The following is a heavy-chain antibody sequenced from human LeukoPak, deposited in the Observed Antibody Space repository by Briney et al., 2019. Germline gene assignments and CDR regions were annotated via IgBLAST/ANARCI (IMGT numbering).Heavy chain of an antibody. J-gene: IGHJ6*02. CDR1: GYSFPNYW. CDR3: ASQDGSTWNSMDV. D-gene: IGHD6-13*01. V-gene: IGHV5-51*01. Sequence: GESLKISCKRSGYSFPNYWIAWVRQMPGKGLEWMGLIYPVDSDTSYSPSFQGQVTISADKSISTAYLQWSSLKASDTAMYYCASQDGSTWNSMDVWGQGTTVTVSS. CDR2: IYPVDSDT.